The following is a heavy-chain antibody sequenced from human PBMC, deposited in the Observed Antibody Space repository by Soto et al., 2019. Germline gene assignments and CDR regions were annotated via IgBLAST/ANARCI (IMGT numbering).Heavy chain of an antibody. Sequence: TGGSLRLSCAACGCAFSAYTRHCVRQAPGEGLEWVACIGSTSSYISYIESEEGRFVISRENSQHSLYLQMNSLKVGDPGLYLCARGKRFSGYDYLEYWGLGT. CDR3: ARGKRFSGYDYLEY. CDR2: IGSTSSYI. D-gene: IGHD5-12*01. J-gene: IGHJ4*02. V-gene: IGHV3-21*01. CDR1: GCAFSAYT.